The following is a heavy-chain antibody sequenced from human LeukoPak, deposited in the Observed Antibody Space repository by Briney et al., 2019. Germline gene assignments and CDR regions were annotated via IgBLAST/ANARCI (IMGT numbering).Heavy chain of an antibody. V-gene: IGHV3-9*01. Sequence: GGSLRLSCAASGFTFDDYAMHWVRQAPGKGLEWVSGISWNSGSIGYADSVKGRFTLSRNNAKNSVYLQMNSLRAEDTALYYCAKARGAYYYDSSGYPFDYWGQGTLVTVSS. CDR1: GFTFDDYA. CDR3: AKARGAYYYDSSGYPFDY. J-gene: IGHJ4*02. D-gene: IGHD3-22*01. CDR2: ISWNSGSI.